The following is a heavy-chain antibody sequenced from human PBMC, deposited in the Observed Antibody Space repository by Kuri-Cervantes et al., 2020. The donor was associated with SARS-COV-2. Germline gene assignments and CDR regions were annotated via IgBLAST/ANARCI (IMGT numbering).Heavy chain of an antibody. J-gene: IGHJ4*02. CDR2: ISSSGSTI. D-gene: IGHD2-21*01. CDR3: ASGELWADY. CDR1: GYSISSGYY. Sequence: LSLTCAVSGYSISSGYYWGWIRQPPGKGLEWVSYISSSGSTIYYADSVKGRFTISKDNAKNSLYLQMNSLRAEDTAVYYCASGELWADYWGQGTLVTVSS. V-gene: IGHV3-11*04.